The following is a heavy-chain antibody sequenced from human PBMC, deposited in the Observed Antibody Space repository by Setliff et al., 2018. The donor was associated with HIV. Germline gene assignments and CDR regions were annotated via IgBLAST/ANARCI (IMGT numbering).Heavy chain of an antibody. CDR1: GYSFTSYW. D-gene: IGHD3-10*01. Sequence: GESLKIYCQGSGYSFTSYWIGWVRQMPGKGPEWMGIMYPGDSDTRYSPSFQGQFTISADKSISTAYLQWSSLKASDTAMYYCARHMVVRGVGGFDYWGQGTLVTVSS. J-gene: IGHJ4*02. CDR3: ARHMVVRGVGGFDY. V-gene: IGHV5-51*01. CDR2: MYPGDSDT.